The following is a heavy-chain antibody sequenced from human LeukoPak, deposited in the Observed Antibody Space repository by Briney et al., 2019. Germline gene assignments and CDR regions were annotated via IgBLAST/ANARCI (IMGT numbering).Heavy chain of an antibody. D-gene: IGHD6-19*01. CDR3: ASATPPRNSSGWYVSDY. V-gene: IGHV4-34*01. CDR2: INHSGST. CDR1: GGSFSGYY. Sequence: SETLSLTCAVYGGSFSGYYWSWIRQPPGKGLEWIGEINHSGSTNYNPSLKSRVTISVDTSKNQFSLKLSSVTAADTAVYYCASATPPRNSSGWYVSDYWGQGTLVTVSS. J-gene: IGHJ4*02.